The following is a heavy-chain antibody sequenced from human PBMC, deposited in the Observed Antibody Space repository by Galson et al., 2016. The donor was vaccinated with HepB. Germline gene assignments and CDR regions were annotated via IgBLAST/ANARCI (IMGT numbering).Heavy chain of an antibody. Sequence: QSGAEVKKPGESLKISCKGSGYSFTNYWIGWVRQMPGKGLEWMGMIHPDDSDTKYSPSFQGQVTMSADKSISTAYLQWSSLKASDTAMYYCARFSGSSWGSFDYWGQGTLVTVSS. CDR3: ARFSGSSWGSFDY. V-gene: IGHV5-51*01. CDR1: GYSFTNYW. CDR2: IHPDDSDT. D-gene: IGHD2-15*01. J-gene: IGHJ4*02.